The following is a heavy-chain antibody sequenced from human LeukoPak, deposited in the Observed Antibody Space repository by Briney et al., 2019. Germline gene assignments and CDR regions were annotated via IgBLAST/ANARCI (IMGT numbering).Heavy chain of an antibody. CDR3: ARHLDGAPRPRLDYYGMDV. CDR1: GGSVSGYY. J-gene: IGHJ6*02. CDR2: IYYSGGT. Sequence: PSETLSLTCTVSGGSVSGYYWSWVRQPPGKGLEWIGYIYYSGGTNYNPSLKSRVTISVDTSKNQFSLNLSSGTAADTAVYYCARHLDGAPRPRLDYYGMDVWGQGTTVTVSS. V-gene: IGHV4-59*08. D-gene: IGHD6-6*01.